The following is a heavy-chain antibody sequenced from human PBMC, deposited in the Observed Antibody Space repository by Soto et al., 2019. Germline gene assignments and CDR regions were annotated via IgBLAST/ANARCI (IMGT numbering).Heavy chain of an antibody. V-gene: IGHV3-11*01. Sequence: QVQLVESGGGLVKPGGSLRLSCAASGFTFSAFHMIWVRQAPGKGLEWISYIYRGGSTVSYADSVQSRFTLSRDNAKNSLYLQLDSLRVEDTAVYYFAKRIVGTTGHAFDVWGQGTTVPISS. J-gene: IGHJ6*02. CDR1: GFTFSAFH. CDR2: IYRGGSTV. CDR3: AKRIVGTTGHAFDV. D-gene: IGHD1-26*01.